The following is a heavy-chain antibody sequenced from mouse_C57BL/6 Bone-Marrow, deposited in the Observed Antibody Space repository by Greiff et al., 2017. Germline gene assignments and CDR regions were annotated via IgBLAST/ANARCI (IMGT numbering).Heavy chain of an antibody. V-gene: IGHV1-76*01. CDR3: ASGGSSRYWYFDV. D-gene: IGHD1-1*01. CDR2: IYPGSGNT. Sequence: VQLQQSGAELVRPGASVKLSCKASGYTFTDYYINWVKQRPGQGLEWIARIYPGSGNTYYNAKFKGKATLTAEKSSSTAYMQLSSLTSEDSAVYFCASGGSSRYWYFDVWGTGTTVTVSS. CDR1: GYTFTDYY. J-gene: IGHJ1*03.